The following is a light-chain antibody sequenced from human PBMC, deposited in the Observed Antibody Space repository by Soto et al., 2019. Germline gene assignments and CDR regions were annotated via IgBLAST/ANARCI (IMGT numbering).Light chain of an antibody. Sequence: EIVLTQSPGTLSSSPGERAPFSCRAIPSVSSGYLAWYQKKPGKAPRLLFYGASSRATGIPDRFSGSGSRTDFTLTISRLEPEDFAVYYCQQYGSSPLFTCGPGTKVDIK. V-gene: IGKV3-20*01. CDR3: QQYGSSPLFT. CDR1: PSVSSGY. J-gene: IGKJ3*01. CDR2: GAS.